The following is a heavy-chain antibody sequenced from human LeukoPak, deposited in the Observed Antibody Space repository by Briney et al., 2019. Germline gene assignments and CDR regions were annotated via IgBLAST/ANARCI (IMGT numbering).Heavy chain of an antibody. CDR3: ARGRSIAAAGTY. D-gene: IGHD6-13*01. CDR1: GGSFSGYY. V-gene: IGHV4-34*01. Sequence: SETLSLTCAVYGGSFSGYYWSWIRQPPGKGLEWIGEINHSGSTNYNPSLKSRVTISVDTSKNQFSLKLSSVTAADTAVYYCARGRSIAAAGTYWGQGTLVTVSS. J-gene: IGHJ4*02. CDR2: INHSGST.